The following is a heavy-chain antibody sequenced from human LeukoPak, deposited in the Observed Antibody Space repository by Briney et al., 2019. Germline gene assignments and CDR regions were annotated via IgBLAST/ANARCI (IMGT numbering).Heavy chain of an antibody. V-gene: IGHV3-30*02. CDR1: GFTFSSYG. CDR2: IRYDGSNK. Sequence: GGSLRLSCAASGFTFSSYGMHWVRQAPGKGLEWVAFIRYDGSNKYYADSVKGRFTISRDDSKNTLYLQMNSLRAEDTAVYYCAKDRSGSYSQGLDYWGQGTLVTVSS. J-gene: IGHJ4*02. D-gene: IGHD1-26*01. CDR3: AKDRSGSYSQGLDY.